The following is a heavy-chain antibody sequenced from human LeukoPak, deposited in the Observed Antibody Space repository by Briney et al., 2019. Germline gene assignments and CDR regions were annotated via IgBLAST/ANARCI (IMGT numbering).Heavy chain of an antibody. V-gene: IGHV3-21*01. D-gene: IGHD2-21*02. CDR3: VRAGGDYPFDY. J-gene: IGHJ4*02. Sequence: GGSLRLSCAGSGFSISNYWMSWVRQAPGKGLEWVSSISSRSNSKYYADSVKGRVTISRDNAKNSVSLQMNSLRDADTALYYCVRAGGDYPFDYWGQGTLVTVSS. CDR2: ISSRSNSK. CDR1: GFSISNYW.